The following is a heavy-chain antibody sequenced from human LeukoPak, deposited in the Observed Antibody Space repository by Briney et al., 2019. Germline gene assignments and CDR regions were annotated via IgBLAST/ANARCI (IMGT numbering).Heavy chain of an antibody. J-gene: IGHJ3*02. D-gene: IGHD3-22*01. CDR2: IYYSGST. CDR1: GGSISSCY. V-gene: IGHV4-59*01. CDR3: ARVQDATYYYDSSGDDAFDI. Sequence: SETLSLTCTVSGGSISSCYWSWIRQPPGKGLEWIGYIYYSGSTNYNPSLKSRVTISVDTSKNQFSLKLSSVTAADTAVYYCARVQDATYYYDSSGDDAFDIWGQGTMVTVSS.